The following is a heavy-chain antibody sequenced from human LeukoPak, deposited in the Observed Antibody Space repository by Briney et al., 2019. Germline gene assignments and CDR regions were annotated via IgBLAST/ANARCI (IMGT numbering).Heavy chain of an antibody. J-gene: IGHJ3*02. CDR3: ARANHTRYDFWSGYYLSAFDI. V-gene: IGHV1-8*03. CDR2: MNPNSGNT. CDR1: GYTFTSYG. Sequence: ASVKVSCKASGYTFTSYGITWVRQATGQGLEWMGWMNPNSGNTGYAQKFQGRVTITRNTSISTAYMELSSLRSEDTAVYYCARANHTRYDFWSGYYLSAFDIWGQGTMVTVSS. D-gene: IGHD3-3*01.